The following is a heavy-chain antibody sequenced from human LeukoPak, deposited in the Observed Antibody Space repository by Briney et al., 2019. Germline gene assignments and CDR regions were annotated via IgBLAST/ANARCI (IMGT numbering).Heavy chain of an antibody. Sequence: PGGSLRLSCAASGFTFSSYGMHWVRQAPGKGLGWVAFIRYDGSNKYYADSVKGRFTISRDNAKNTLYLQMNSLRAEDTAVYYCAKRSGQKCLTPYYLDYWGQGTLVTVSS. CDR1: GFTFSSYG. CDR3: AKRSGQKCLTPYYLDY. CDR2: IRYDGSNK. V-gene: IGHV3-30*02. D-gene: IGHD3-3*01. J-gene: IGHJ4*02.